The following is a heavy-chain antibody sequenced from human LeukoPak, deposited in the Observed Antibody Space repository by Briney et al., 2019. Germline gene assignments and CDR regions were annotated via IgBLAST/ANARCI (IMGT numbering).Heavy chain of an antibody. CDR1: GFTFSSYG. CDR2: ISYDGSNK. Sequence: GRSLRLSCAASGFTFSSYGMHWVRQAPGKGLEWVAVISYDGSNKYYADSVKGRFTISRDNSKNTLYLQMNSLRAEDTAVYYCARVSYCTNGVCYPDYYYGMDVWGQGTTVTVSS. J-gene: IGHJ6*02. CDR3: ARVSYCTNGVCYPDYYYGMDV. D-gene: IGHD2-8*01. V-gene: IGHV3-30*19.